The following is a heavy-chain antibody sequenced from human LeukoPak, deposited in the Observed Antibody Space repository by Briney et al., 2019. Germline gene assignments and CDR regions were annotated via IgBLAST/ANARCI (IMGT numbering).Heavy chain of an antibody. Sequence: GGSLRLSCAASGFPFSNYAMNWVRQAPGKGLEWVSGINSGGGTSYADSVKGRFTISRDTSRNTLYLQMNSLRAVDTALYYCAKGGEYIGGQGTLVTVSS. CDR2: INSGGGT. V-gene: IGHV3-23*01. CDR3: AKGGEYI. CDR1: GFPFSNYA. J-gene: IGHJ4*02. D-gene: IGHD1-1*01.